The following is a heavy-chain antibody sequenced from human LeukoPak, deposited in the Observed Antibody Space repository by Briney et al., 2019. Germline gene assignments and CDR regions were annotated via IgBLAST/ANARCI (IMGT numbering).Heavy chain of an antibody. D-gene: IGHD6-13*01. CDR2: ISFDGSAK. J-gene: IGHJ4*02. CDR3: AKDRVTAAGYYFDY. Sequence: GGSLRLSCAASGFTFSNYGMHWVRQAPGKGLEWVSVISFDGSAKYYADSVKGRFTISRDNSKNTLYLQMTSLRAEDTAVHYCAKDRVTAAGYYFDYWGQGTLVTVSS. V-gene: IGHV3-30*18. CDR1: GFTFSNYG.